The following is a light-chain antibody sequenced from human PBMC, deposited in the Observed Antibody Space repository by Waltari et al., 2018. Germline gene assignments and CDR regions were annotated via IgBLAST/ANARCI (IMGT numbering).Light chain of an antibody. Sequence: QSGLAQPASASGSPGQSITITCTGTSSDVGNYNLVSWYQQRPGKAPRLLIYEVTKRAPGMSDRFSASKSGNTDSLSISGLQAQEDEADYYCCSYVGLGTYVFGTGTKVTV. CDR1: SSDVGNYNL. CDR2: EVT. V-gene: IGLV2-23*02. CDR3: CSYVGLGTYV. J-gene: IGLJ1*01.